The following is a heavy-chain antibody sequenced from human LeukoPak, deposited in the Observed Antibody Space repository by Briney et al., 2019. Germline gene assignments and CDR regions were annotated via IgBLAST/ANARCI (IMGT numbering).Heavy chain of an antibody. CDR3: ASRSGSCSSSSCYYYYYYMDV. CDR2: IYHGRST. D-gene: IGHD2-2*01. V-gene: IGHV4-38-2*01. CDR1: GYSISSDYY. Sequence: PSETLSLTCAVSGYSISSDYYWGWIRQPPRKGLEWIGSIYHGRSTYYTPSLKSRVTISVDNSKNQFSLKLNFVTAGLTAASLCASRSGSCSSSSCYYYYYYMDVWGKGTTVTVSS. J-gene: IGHJ6*03.